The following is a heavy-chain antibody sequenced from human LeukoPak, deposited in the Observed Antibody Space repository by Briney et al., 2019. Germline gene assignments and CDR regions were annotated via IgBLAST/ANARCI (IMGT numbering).Heavy chain of an antibody. CDR1: GFTFSDYY. Sequence: AGGSLRLSCAASGFTFSDYYMSWIRQAPGKGLEWIGEINHSGSTNYNPSLKSRVTISVDTSKNQFSLKLSSVTAADTAVYYCARGQNYYGSGSYPSLYYWGQGTLVTVSS. D-gene: IGHD3-10*01. CDR3: ARGQNYYGSGSYPSLYY. CDR2: INHSGST. V-gene: IGHV4-34*01. J-gene: IGHJ4*02.